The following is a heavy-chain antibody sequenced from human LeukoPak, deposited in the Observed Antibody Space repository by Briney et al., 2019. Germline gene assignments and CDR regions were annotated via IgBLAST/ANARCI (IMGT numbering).Heavy chain of an antibody. V-gene: IGHV3-30*02. Sequence: GGSLRLSCAASGFTFSSYGMHWVRQAPGKGLEWVAFIQYDGSNKYYADSVKGRFTISRDNSKNTLYLQMNGLRAEDTAVYYCAKGVVDGSFDYWGQGTLVTVSS. D-gene: IGHD2-2*01. CDR3: AKGVVDGSFDY. CDR1: GFTFSSYG. J-gene: IGHJ4*02. CDR2: IQYDGSNK.